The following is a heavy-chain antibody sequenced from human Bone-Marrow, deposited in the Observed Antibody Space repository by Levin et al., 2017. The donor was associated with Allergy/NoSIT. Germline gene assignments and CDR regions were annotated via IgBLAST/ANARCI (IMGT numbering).Heavy chain of an antibody. V-gene: IGHV3-48*03. J-gene: IGHJ4*02. Sequence: GESLKISCAASGFSFSGYEMTWVRQTPGKGLEWVAYISGSGSPKYYADSVKGRFTISRDNARNSLYLQMNSLSAEDTATYYCARLNLVAYDYWGQGTVVTVSS. CDR2: ISGSGSPK. CDR1: GFSFSGYE. D-gene: IGHD2-8*02. CDR3: ARLNLVAYDY.